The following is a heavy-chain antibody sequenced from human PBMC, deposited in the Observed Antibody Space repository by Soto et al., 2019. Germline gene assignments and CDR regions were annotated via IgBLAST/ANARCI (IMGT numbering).Heavy chain of an antibody. CDR1: GGCDWRYC. CDR2: IYYSGST. D-gene: IGHD3-16*01. CDR3: ARDLGGYDPNYYYGMGS. V-gene: IGHV4-59*02. Sequence: GGCDWRYCGTSTRHPTGKGLEWIGYIYYSGSTNYNPSLKSRVTISVDTSKNQFSLKLSSVTAADTAVYYCARDLGGYDPNYYYGMGSWGKRTSVTVS. J-gene: IGHJ6*04.